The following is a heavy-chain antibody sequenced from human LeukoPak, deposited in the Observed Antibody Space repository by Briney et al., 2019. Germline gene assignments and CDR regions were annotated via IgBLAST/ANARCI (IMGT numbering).Heavy chain of an antibody. CDR1: GYGFTSYW. CDR3: ARWWLLMDAFDI. V-gene: IGHV5-51*01. J-gene: IGHJ3*02. Sequence: GPLKISCKGSGYGFTSYWIGWVRQMPGKGLEWMGIIYPGDSDTRYSPSFQGQVTISADKSISTAYLQWSSLKASDTAMYYCARWWLLMDAFDIWGQGTMVTVSS. CDR2: IYPGDSDT. D-gene: IGHD3-22*01.